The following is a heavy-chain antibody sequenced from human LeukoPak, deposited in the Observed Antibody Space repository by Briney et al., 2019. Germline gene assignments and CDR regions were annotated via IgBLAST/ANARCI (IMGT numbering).Heavy chain of an antibody. CDR3: ASTTYDYDTSGHYFLDY. J-gene: IGHJ4*02. Sequence: SETLSLTCTVSGGSINSYYWSWIRQPAGKGLEWIGRIYTSGTTNYNPSLKSRVTMSVDTSKNHFSLQLRSVTAADTAIYYCASTTYDYDTSGHYFLDYWGQGSLVTVSS. D-gene: IGHD3-22*01. CDR2: IYTSGTT. CDR1: GGSINSYY. V-gene: IGHV4-4*07.